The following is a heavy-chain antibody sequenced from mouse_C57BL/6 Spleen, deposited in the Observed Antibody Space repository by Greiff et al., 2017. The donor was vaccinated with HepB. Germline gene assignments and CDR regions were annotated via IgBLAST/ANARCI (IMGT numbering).Heavy chain of an antibody. CDR3: TGYRRGYYAMDY. CDR1: GFTFSNYW. Sequence: EVKLVESGGGLVQPGGSMKLSCVASGFTFSNYWMNWVRQSPEKGLEWVAQIRLKSDNYATHYAESVKGRFTISRDDSKSSVYLQMNNLRAEDTGIYYCTGYRRGYYAMDYWGQGTSVTVSS. J-gene: IGHJ4*01. V-gene: IGHV6-3*01. D-gene: IGHD2-14*01. CDR2: IRLKSDNYAT.